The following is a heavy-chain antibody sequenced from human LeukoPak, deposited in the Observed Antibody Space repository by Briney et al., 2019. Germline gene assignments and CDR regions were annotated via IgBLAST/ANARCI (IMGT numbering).Heavy chain of an antibody. D-gene: IGHD6-13*01. CDR1: GGSISSSSYY. Sequence: SETLSLTCTVSGGSISSSSYYWGWIRQPPGKGLEWIGSIYYSGSTYYNPSLKSRVIISVDTSKNQFSLKLSSVTAADTAVYYCARAGTAATGTIIDYWGQGTLVTVSS. V-gene: IGHV4-39*07. CDR3: ARAGTAATGTIIDY. CDR2: IYYSGST. J-gene: IGHJ4*02.